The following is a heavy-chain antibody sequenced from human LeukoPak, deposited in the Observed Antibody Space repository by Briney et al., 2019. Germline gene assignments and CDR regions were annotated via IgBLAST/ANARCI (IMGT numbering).Heavy chain of an antibody. Sequence: SETLSLICTVSGGSINDRSYYWGCFRQFPGTGLEWIGTFYQGGNTFYNPSLRGRGTISIDTSKNQFSLKLTSVTAADTAVYYCAGGIFGVATENWFDPWGQGLLVTVSS. D-gene: IGHD3-3*02. CDR3: AGGIFGVATENWFDP. CDR2: FYQGGNT. V-gene: IGHV4-39*07. CDR1: GGSINDRSYY. J-gene: IGHJ5*02.